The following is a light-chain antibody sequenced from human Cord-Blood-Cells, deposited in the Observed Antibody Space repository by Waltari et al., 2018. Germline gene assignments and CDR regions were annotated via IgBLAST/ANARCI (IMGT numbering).Light chain of an antibody. V-gene: IGLV2-8*01. CDR2: EVS. J-gene: IGLJ1*01. CDR3: SSYAGSNNFV. Sequence: SDVGGYNYVSWYQQHPGKAPKLMIYEVSKRPSGVPDRFSGSKSGNTASLTISGLQAEDEADYYCSSYAGSNNFVFGTGTKVTVL. CDR1: SDVGGYNY.